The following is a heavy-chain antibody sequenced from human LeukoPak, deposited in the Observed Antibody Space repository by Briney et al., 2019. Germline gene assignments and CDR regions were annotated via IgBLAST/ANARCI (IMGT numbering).Heavy chain of an antibody. CDR2: IRSKPYGGTT. Sequence: PGGSLRLSCTASGFTFGDYALSWVRQAPGKGLEWVGFIRSKPYGGTTEYAASVKGRFTISRDDSKSIAYLQMNSLKTEDTAVYYCARRYYGSGNYDPLFEYWGQGTLVTVSS. CDR1: GFTFGDYA. J-gene: IGHJ4*02. D-gene: IGHD3-10*01. CDR3: ARRYYGSGNYDPLFEY. V-gene: IGHV3-49*04.